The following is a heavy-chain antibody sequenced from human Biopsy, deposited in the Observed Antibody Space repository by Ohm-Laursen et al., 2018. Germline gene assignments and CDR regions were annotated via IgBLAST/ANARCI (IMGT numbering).Heavy chain of an antibody. CDR2: INPSGSTT. CDR3: ARNTGWYGDLYYFDY. V-gene: IGHV1-46*01. D-gene: IGHD6-19*01. J-gene: IGHJ4*02. Sequence: SSVKVSCKVSEYTLTELPIHWVRQAPGQGLEWMGMINPSGSTTSYPQIFQGRVTMTRDTSKSTVYVELSSLRSADTAVYFCARNTGWYGDLYYFDYWGQGTLVTVSS. CDR1: EYTLTELP.